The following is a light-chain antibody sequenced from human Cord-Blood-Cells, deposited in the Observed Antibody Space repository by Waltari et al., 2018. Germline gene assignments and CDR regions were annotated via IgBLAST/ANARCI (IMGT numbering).Light chain of an antibody. CDR1: SSDVGGYNY. CDR2: AVS. CDR3: SSYTSSSSWV. J-gene: IGLJ3*02. Sequence: QSALTQPASVSGSPGQSITISCTGTSSDVGGYNYVSWYQQHPGKAPKLMIYAVSNRPSGVSNGFSGSKSGNTASLTISGLQAEDEADYYCSSYTSSSSWVFGGGTKLTVL. V-gene: IGLV2-14*03.